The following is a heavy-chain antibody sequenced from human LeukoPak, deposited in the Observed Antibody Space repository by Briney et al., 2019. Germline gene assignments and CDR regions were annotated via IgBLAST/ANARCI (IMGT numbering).Heavy chain of an antibody. V-gene: IGHV4-38-2*02. J-gene: IGHJ4*02. CDR2: IYHSGRT. D-gene: IGHD3-9*01. CDR1: AYSLSSGYY. Sequence: SETLSLTCTVSAYSLSSGYYWGWSRQPPGKGREGIGSIYHSGRTYYTPSLKSRVTISVDTSKIQFSLKLSSVTAADTAVYYCAKRNYDILTGYYIGTFDYWGQGTLVTVSS. CDR3: AKRNYDILTGYYIGTFDY.